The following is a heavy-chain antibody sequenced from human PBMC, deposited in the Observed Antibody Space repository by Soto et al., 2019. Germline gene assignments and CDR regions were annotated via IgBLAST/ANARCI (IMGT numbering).Heavy chain of an antibody. D-gene: IGHD2-21*02. J-gene: IGHJ3*02. Sequence: QVQLVQSWAEVKKPGASVKVSCKASGYTFTSYYMHWVRQAPGHGLEWMGIINPSGGSTSYAQKFQGRVTMTRDTSTSTVYMEISSLRSEDTAVYYWARERYGGCGGDCYRAFDIWGQGTMVTVSS. CDR1: GYTFTSYY. V-gene: IGHV1-46*01. CDR3: ARERYGGCGGDCYRAFDI. CDR2: INPSGGST.